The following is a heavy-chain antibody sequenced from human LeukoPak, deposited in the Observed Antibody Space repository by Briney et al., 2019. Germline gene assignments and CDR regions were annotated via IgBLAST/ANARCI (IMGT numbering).Heavy chain of an antibody. CDR3: ASYYDVN. Sequence: QAGGSLRLSCAASGFTFSSYGMHWVRQAPGKGLEWVAVISYDGSNKYYADSVKGRFTISRDNSKNTLYLQMNSLRAEDTAVYYCASYYDVNWGQGTMVTVSS. V-gene: IGHV3-30*03. D-gene: IGHD3-10*02. J-gene: IGHJ3*01. CDR1: GFTFSSYG. CDR2: ISYDGSNK.